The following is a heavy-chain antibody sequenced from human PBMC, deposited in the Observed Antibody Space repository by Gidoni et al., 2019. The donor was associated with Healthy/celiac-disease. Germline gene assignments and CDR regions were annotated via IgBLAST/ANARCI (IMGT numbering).Heavy chain of an antibody. V-gene: IGHV4-59*12. D-gene: IGHD6-19*01. CDR3: ARARQWLVAPQGYYYGMDV. CDR2: IYYSGST. J-gene: IGHJ6*02. CDR1: GGSISSYY. Sequence: QVQLQESGPGLVKPSETLSLTCTVSGGSISSYYWSWIRQPPGKGLEWIGYIYYSGSTNYNPSLKSRVTISVDTSKNQFSLKLSSVTAADTAVYYCARARQWLVAPQGYYYGMDVWGQGTTVTVSS.